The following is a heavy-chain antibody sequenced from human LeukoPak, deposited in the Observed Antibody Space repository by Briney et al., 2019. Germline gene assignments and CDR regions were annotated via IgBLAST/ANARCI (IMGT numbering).Heavy chain of an antibody. Sequence: ASVKVSCKASGGTFGSYAISWVRQAPGQGLEWMGGIIPIFGTANYAQKFQGRVTITADKSTSTAYMELSSLRSEDTAVYYCAREFDYYDSSGPKPGDAFDIWGQGTMVTVSS. CDR3: AREFDYYDSSGPKPGDAFDI. J-gene: IGHJ3*02. D-gene: IGHD3-22*01. V-gene: IGHV1-69*06. CDR2: IIPIFGTA. CDR1: GGTFGSYA.